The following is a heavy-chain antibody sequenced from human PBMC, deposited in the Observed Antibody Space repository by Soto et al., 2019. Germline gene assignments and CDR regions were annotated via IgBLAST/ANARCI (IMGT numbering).Heavy chain of an antibody. CDR3: ARATLVGANFDAFDI. CDR2: IYYSGTT. V-gene: IGHV4-31*02. D-gene: IGHD1-26*01. Sequence: WTWIRQHPGNGLEWIGYIYYSGTTYYNPSLKSRVTISVETSKNQFSLKLSSVTAADTAVYYCARATLVGANFDAFDIWGRGTMVTVSS. J-gene: IGHJ3*02.